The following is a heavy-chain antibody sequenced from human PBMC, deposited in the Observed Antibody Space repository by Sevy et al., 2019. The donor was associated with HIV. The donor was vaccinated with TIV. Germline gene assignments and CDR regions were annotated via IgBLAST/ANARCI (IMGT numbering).Heavy chain of an antibody. CDR2: IYYSGST. CDR1: GGTISSYY. D-gene: IGHD5-12*01. Sequence: SETLSLTCTVSGGTISSYYWSWIRQPPGKGLEWIGYIYYSGSTNYNPSLKSRVTISVDTSKNQFSLKLSSVTAADTAVYYCAREGYGGYFDYWGQGTLVTVSS. CDR3: AREGYGGYFDY. V-gene: IGHV4-59*01. J-gene: IGHJ4*02.